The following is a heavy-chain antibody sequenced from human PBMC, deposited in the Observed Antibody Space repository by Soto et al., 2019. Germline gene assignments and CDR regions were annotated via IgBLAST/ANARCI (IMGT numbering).Heavy chain of an antibody. CDR1: GFTFSSYG. J-gene: IGHJ3*02. D-gene: IGHD3-22*01. Sequence: GGSLRLSCAASGFTFSSYGVHWVRQAPGKGLEWVAVISYDGSNKYYADSVKGRFTISRDNSKNTLYLQMSSLRAEDTAVYYCAKLRPYDRDAFDIWGQGTMVTVSS. V-gene: IGHV3-30*18. CDR3: AKLRPYDRDAFDI. CDR2: ISYDGSNK.